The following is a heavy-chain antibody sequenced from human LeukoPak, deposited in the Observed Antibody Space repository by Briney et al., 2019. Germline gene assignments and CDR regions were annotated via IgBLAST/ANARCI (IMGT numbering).Heavy chain of an antibody. CDR3: AKAQRGYCSGGSCYSRPPYFDY. V-gene: IGHV3-23*01. CDR1: GFTFSSYA. Sequence: GGSLRLSCAASGFTFSSYAMSWVRQAPGKGLEWVSAISGSGGSTYYADSVKGRFTISRDNSKNTLYLQMNSLRAEDTAVYYCAKAQRGYCSGGSCYSRPPYFDYWGQGTLVTVSS. D-gene: IGHD2-15*01. J-gene: IGHJ4*02. CDR2: ISGSGGST.